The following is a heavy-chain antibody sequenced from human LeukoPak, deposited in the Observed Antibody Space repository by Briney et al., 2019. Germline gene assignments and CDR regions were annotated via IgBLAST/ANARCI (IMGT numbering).Heavy chain of an antibody. J-gene: IGHJ4*02. CDR3: ARGGESMGTY. D-gene: IGHD3-16*01. CDR2: IYSGGST. Sequence: GGSLRLSCAASGFTVSNYYMSWVRQAPGKGLEWVSGIYSGGSTYYADSVKGRFTIFRDNSKNNLFLQMNSLRADDTAVYYCARGGESMGTYWGQGTLVTVFS. V-gene: IGHV3-66*01. CDR1: GFTVSNYY.